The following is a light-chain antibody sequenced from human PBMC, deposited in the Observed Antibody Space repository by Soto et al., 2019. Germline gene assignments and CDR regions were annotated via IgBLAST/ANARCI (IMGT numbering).Light chain of an antibody. CDR1: QSIGTL. CDR3: HQYKSSPCT. CDR2: KAS. Sequence: DIQMTQSPSTLSASVGDRVTITCRASQSIGTLLAWHQQEPGKAPKLLIYKASSLESGVPSRFNGSGSGTEFTLTISTLQPDDLATYYCHQYKSSPCTFGQGTKLELK. J-gene: IGKJ2*02. V-gene: IGKV1-5*03.